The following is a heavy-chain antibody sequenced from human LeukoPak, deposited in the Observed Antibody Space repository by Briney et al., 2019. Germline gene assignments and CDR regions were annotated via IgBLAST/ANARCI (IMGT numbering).Heavy chain of an antibody. CDR1: GFTFSSYA. Sequence: GGSLRLSCAASGFTFSSYAMHWVRQAPGKGLEWVANIKPDGSEENYVDSVKGRFTISRDNAKNSLSLQMNSLRADDTAVYYCVRDRGRASTDYWGQGTLVTVSS. D-gene: IGHD1-26*01. CDR2: IKPDGSEE. J-gene: IGHJ4*02. V-gene: IGHV3-7*01. CDR3: VRDRGRASTDY.